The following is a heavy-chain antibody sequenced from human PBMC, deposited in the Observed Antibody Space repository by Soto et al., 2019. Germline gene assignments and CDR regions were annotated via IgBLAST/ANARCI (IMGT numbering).Heavy chain of an antibody. D-gene: IGHD3-3*01. V-gene: IGHV4-59*12. CDR3: ARDSVLYDFWSGYPKAYYYGMDV. CDR1: GGSISSYY. CDR2: IYYSGST. Sequence: PSETLSLTCTVSGGSISSYYWSWIRQPPGKGLEWIGYIYYSGSTNYNPSLKSRVTISVDTSKNQFSLKLSSVTAADTAVYYCARDSVLYDFWSGYPKAYYYGMDVWGQGTTVTVSS. J-gene: IGHJ6*02.